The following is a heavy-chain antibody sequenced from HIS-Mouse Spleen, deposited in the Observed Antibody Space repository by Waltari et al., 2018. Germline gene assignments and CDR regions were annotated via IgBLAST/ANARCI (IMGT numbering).Heavy chain of an antibody. V-gene: IGHV4-39*07. Sequence: QLQLQESGPGLVKPSETLSLTCTVSGGSISRSSYYWGWIRQPPGKGLEGIGSIYYSGSTYSNPSRKSRGTISVDTSKNQYSLKLSSVTAADTAVYYCARLAAAGTYWGQGTLVTVSS. J-gene: IGHJ4*02. CDR3: ARLAAAGTY. D-gene: IGHD6-13*01. CDR1: GGSISRSSYY. CDR2: IYYSGST.